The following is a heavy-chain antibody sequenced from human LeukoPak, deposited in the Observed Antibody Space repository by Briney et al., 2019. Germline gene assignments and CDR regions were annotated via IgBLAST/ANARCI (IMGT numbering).Heavy chain of an antibody. Sequence: SETLSLTCTVSGGSISSGGYYWSWIRQHPGKGLEWIGYIYYSGSTYYNPSLKSRVTISVDTSKNQFSLKLSSVTAADTAVYYCARAVDSSGWPFDYWGQGTLVTVSS. CDR3: ARAVDSSGWPFDY. J-gene: IGHJ4*02. CDR2: IYYSGST. V-gene: IGHV4-31*03. CDR1: GGSISSGGYY. D-gene: IGHD6-19*01.